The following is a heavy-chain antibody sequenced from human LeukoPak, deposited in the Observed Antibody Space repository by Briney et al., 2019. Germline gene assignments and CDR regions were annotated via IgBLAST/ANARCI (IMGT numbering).Heavy chain of an antibody. V-gene: IGHV3-23*01. J-gene: IGHJ4*02. D-gene: IGHD5-18*01. Sequence: QSGGSLRLSCVASGFTFNKNALSWVRQTPGKGLECVSAISGDGRSPYYADSVKGRFTISRDDSKNTVYLQMNSLGVEDTAQYYCSGERGDREFDYWGQGIMVTVSS. CDR3: SGERGDREFDY. CDR1: GFTFNKNA. CDR2: ISGDGRSP.